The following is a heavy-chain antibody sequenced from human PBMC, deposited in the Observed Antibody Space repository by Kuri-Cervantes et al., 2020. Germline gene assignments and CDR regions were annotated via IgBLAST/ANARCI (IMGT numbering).Heavy chain of an antibody. Sequence: ASVKVSCKAPGYTFTSYGISWVRQAPGQGLEWMGWISAYNGYTNYAQKLQGRVTMTTDTSTSTAYMELRSLRSDDTAVYYCARVFQQLVTNYYYYGMDVWGQGTTVTVSS. CDR3: ARVFQQLVTNYYYYGMDV. J-gene: IGHJ6*02. CDR2: ISAYNGYT. CDR1: GYTFTSYG. V-gene: IGHV1-18*01. D-gene: IGHD6-13*01.